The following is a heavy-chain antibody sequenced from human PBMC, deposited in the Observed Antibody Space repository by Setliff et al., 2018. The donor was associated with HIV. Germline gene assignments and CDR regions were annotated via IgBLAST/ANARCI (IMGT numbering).Heavy chain of an antibody. J-gene: IGHJ3*02. CDR1: GGSISNSRYY. CDR2: IYYSGIA. CDR3: ATADFPPPSYIWESYRSGAFDI. D-gene: IGHD3-16*02. V-gene: IGHV4-39*07. Sequence: SETLSLTCTVSGGSISNSRYYWSWIRQPPGKGLEWIGSIYYSGIANSSPSLKSRVTISIDTSKNQFSLRLTSVTAADTAVYYCATADFPPPSYIWESYRSGAFDIWGQGTMVTVSS.